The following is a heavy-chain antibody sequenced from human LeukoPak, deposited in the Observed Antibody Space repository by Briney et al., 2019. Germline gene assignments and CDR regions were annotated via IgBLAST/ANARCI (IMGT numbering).Heavy chain of an antibody. CDR3: ARGYCSGGSCWELHFGMDV. CDR2: INPNSGGT. Sequence: ASVKVSCKASGYTFTGYYMHWVRQAPGQGLEWMGWINPNSGGTNYAQKFQGRVTMTRDTSISTAYMELSRLRSDDTAVYYCARGYCSGGSCWELHFGMDVWGQGTTVTVSS. J-gene: IGHJ6*02. CDR1: GYTFTGYY. V-gene: IGHV1-2*02. D-gene: IGHD2-15*01.